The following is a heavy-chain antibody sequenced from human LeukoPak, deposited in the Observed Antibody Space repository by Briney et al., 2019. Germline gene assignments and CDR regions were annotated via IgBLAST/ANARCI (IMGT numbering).Heavy chain of an antibody. V-gene: IGHV3-74*01. CDR2: IYSEGSRT. CDR1: GFSFSSHG. CDR3: ARDQMVWLTYGQPPTPLWGFDY. Sequence: QAGGSLRLSCAASGFSFSSHGMSWVRQGPGKGLVWVSRIYSEGSRTTYADSVRGRFTISGDNAKNTLYLQMDSLRADDTAVYYCARDQMVWLTYGQPPTPLWGFDYWGQGALVTVSS. D-gene: IGHD2-8*01. J-gene: IGHJ4*02.